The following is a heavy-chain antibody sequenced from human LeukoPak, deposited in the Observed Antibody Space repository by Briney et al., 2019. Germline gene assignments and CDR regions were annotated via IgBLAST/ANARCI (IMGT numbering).Heavy chain of an antibody. V-gene: IGHV3-21*01. D-gene: IGHD4-17*01. J-gene: IGHJ4*02. Sequence: GGSLRLSCAASGFTLSSYSMNWVRQAPGKGLEWVSSISSSSSYIYYADSVKGRFTISRDNAKNSLYLQMNSLRAEDTAVYYCARDDYGDYGGRDDYWGQGTLVTVSS. CDR2: ISSSSSYI. CDR1: GFTLSSYS. CDR3: ARDDYGDYGGRDDY.